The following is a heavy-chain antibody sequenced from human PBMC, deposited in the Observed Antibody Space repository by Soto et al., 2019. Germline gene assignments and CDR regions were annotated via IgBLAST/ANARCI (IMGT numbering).Heavy chain of an antibody. D-gene: IGHD2-15*01. CDR1: GYTFTSYG. CDR2: ISAYNGNT. Sequence: QVPLVQSGAEVKKPGASVKVSCKASGYTFTSYGISWVRQAPGQGLEWMGWISAYNGNTNYAQKLQGRVTMTIDTSTSTAYMELRSLRSDDAAVYYCARDHSGGRRGVPFDYWGQGTLVTVSS. V-gene: IGHV1-18*01. CDR3: ARDHSGGRRGVPFDY. J-gene: IGHJ4*02.